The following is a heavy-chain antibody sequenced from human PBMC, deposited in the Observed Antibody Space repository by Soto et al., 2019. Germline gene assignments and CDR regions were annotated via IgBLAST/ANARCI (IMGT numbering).Heavy chain of an antibody. J-gene: IGHJ6*02. Sequence: EVQLVESGGGLVQPGGSLRLSCAASGFTFSSYSMNWVRQAPGKGLEWVSYISSSSSTIYYADSVKGRFTISRDKAKNSLYLQMNSLRDEYHAVYYCAAEGYCSSTSCYFYYCYYYGMDVWGQGTTVTVSS. CDR2: ISSSSSTI. V-gene: IGHV3-48*02. CDR1: GFTFSSYS. D-gene: IGHD2-2*01. CDR3: AAEGYCSSTSCYFYYCYYYGMDV.